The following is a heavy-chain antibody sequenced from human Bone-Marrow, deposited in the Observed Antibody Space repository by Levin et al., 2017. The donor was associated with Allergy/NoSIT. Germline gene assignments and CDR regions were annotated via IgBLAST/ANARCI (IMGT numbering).Heavy chain of an antibody. CDR2: FSGGGGST. J-gene: IGHJ2*01. V-gene: IGHV3-23*01. D-gene: IGHD1-26*01. Sequence: PGGSLRLSCAASGFTFSNSAMSWVRQAPGKGLEWVSGFSGGGGSTFYADSVKGRFTISRDNSKNTLYLQVDSLRVEDTALYYCARGVQGAWGLFDLWGRGTLVTVSS. CDR3: ARGVQGAWGLFDL. CDR1: GFTFSNSA.